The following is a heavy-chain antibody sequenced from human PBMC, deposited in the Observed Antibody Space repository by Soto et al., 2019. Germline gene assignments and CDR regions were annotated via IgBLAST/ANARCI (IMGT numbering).Heavy chain of an antibody. CDR3: ATAEVDH. V-gene: IGHV3-74*01. J-gene: IGHJ5*02. Sequence: PGGSLRLSCAASGFTLANHWMHWVRQAPGKGLEWVSRVISDGNTIDYADSVKGRFTVSRDNAKNTLYLQMNTLRAEDTAVYYCATAEVDHWGPGTLVTVSS. CDR2: VISDGNTI. CDR1: GFTLANHW.